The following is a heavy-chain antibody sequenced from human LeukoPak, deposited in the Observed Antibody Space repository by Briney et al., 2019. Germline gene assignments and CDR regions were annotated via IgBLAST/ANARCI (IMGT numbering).Heavy chain of an antibody. CDR2: ISAYNGNT. CDR1: GYTFTSYG. Sequence: ASVKVSCKASGYTFTSYGISWVRQAPGQGLEWMGWISAYNGNTNYAQKLQGRVTMTTDTSTSTAYMELRSLRSDDTAVYYCARVQGEGLGILWFGELKDFDYWGQGTLVTVSS. J-gene: IGHJ4*02. D-gene: IGHD3-10*01. V-gene: IGHV1-18*01. CDR3: ARVQGEGLGILWFGELKDFDY.